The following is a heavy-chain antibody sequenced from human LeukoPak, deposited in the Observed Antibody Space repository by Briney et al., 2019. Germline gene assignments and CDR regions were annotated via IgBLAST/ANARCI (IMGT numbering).Heavy chain of an antibody. D-gene: IGHD5-12*01. V-gene: IGHV4-39*01. CDR1: GDSISTSPYY. Sequence: PSETLSLTRTVSGDSISTSPYYWGWIRQPPGKGLEWIGSIYYNGTTYYNPSLKSRVSISVDTSKNQFSLKVTSVTATDTALYYCARHSRNPTSGPSFDYWGQGTLVTVSS. CDR2: IYYNGTT. CDR3: ARHSRNPTSGPSFDY. J-gene: IGHJ4*02.